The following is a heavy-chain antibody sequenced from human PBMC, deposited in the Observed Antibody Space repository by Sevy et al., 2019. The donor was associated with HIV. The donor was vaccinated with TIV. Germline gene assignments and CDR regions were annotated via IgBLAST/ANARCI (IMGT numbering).Heavy chain of an antibody. CDR3: ARVGYCRGGTCFSGFYYAMDV. D-gene: IGHD2-15*01. CDR2: ISSSSSTM. J-gene: IGHJ6*02. CDR1: EFSFSSYS. Sequence: GGSLRLSCAASEFSFSSYSMNWVRQAPGQGLEWVSYISSSSSTMYYADSVKGRFTISRDNAKNSLYLQMKSLRAEDTAVYYCARVGYCRGGTCFSGFYYAMDVWGQWTTVTVSS. V-gene: IGHV3-48*01.